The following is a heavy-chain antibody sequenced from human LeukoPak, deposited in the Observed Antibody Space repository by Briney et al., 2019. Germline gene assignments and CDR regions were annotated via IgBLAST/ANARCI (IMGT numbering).Heavy chain of an antibody. J-gene: IGHJ4*02. CDR3: AREGDSSGWYFGY. V-gene: IGHV4-39*07. D-gene: IGHD6-19*01. CDR2: IYYSGST. CDR1: GGSISSSSYY. Sequence: KSSETLSLTCTVSGGSISSSSYYWGWIRQPPGKGLEWIGSIYYSGSTYYNPSLKSRVTISVDTSKNQFSLKLSSVTAADTAVYYCAREGDSSGWYFGYWGQGTLVTVSS.